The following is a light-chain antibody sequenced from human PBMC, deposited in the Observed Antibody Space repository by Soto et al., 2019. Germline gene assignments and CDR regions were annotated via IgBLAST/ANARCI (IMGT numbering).Light chain of an antibody. CDR2: DAS. Sequence: EIVLTQSPATLSLSPGEIATLSFRASQSVSSYLAWYQQKPGQAPRLLIYDASKRPTGIPTRFSGSGSGTDFTLTISSLEPEDSAVYYCQQRSDRLPITFGQGTRLEIK. V-gene: IGKV3-11*01. CDR3: QQRSDRLPIT. J-gene: IGKJ5*01. CDR1: QSVSSY.